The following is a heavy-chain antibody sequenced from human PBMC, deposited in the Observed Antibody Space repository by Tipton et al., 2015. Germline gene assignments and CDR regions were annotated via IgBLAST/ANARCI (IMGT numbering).Heavy chain of an antibody. CDR1: GDSVSSNTAA. D-gene: IGHD1-14*01. J-gene: IGHJ5*02. Sequence: GLVKPSQTLSLTCAISGDSVSSNTAAWHWIRQSPSRGLEWLGMTYYRSNWNNDYAVSVKSRITITPDASKNQFTLHLNSVTPVSSSMYYCARGAQHSTGSWGQGTLVTVSS. V-gene: IGHV6-1*01. CDR2: TYYRSNWNN. CDR3: ARGAQHSTGS.